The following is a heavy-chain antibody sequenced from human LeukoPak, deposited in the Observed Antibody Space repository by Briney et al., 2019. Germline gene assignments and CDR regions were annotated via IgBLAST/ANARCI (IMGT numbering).Heavy chain of an antibody. CDR1: GYDFADYW. CDR3: ARQSWDFWNGSDAFDV. Sequence: GESLKISCQATGYDFADYWIGWVRQMPGKGLQSMGVIYPGSSDVRYSPSFQGQVTISVDKSIRTAYLQWASLRASDSDMYYCARQSWDFWNGSDAFDVWAQGTLVIVSS. D-gene: IGHD3-3*01. V-gene: IGHV5-51*01. J-gene: IGHJ3*01. CDR2: IYPGSSDV.